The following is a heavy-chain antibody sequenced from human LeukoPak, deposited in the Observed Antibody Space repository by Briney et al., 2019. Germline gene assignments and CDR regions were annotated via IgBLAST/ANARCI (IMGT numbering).Heavy chain of an antibody. CDR1: GFTFSSYS. D-gene: IGHD2-2*01. CDR3: ARGNIGYCSSTSCYVGDY. Sequence: GGSLRLSCAASGFTFSSYSMNWVRQAPGKGLEWVSYISISSSTIYYADSVKGRFTISRDNAKNSLYLQMNSLRAEDTAVYYCARGNIGYCSSTSCYVGDYWGQGTLVTVSS. V-gene: IGHV3-48*01. J-gene: IGHJ4*02. CDR2: ISISSSTI.